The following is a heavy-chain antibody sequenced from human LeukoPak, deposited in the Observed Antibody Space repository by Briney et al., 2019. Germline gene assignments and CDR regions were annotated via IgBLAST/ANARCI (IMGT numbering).Heavy chain of an antibody. CDR1: GFTFSSYA. CDR2: ISGSGGST. Sequence: QPGGSLRLSCAASGFTFSSYAMSWVRQAPGKGLEWVSAISGSGGSTYYADSVKGRLTISRDNSKNTLYLQMNSLRAEDTAVYYCATTSYDILGYHDYWGQGTLVTVSS. V-gene: IGHV3-23*01. J-gene: IGHJ4*02. D-gene: IGHD3-9*01. CDR3: ATTSYDILGYHDY.